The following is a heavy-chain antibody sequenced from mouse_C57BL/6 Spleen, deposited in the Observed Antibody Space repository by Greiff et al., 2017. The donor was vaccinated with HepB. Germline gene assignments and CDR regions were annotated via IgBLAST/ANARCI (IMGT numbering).Heavy chain of an antibody. CDR1: GFTFSDYG. Sequence: EVQRVESGGGLVKPGGSLKLSCAASGFTFSDYGMHWVRQAPEKGLEWVAYISSGSSTIYYADTVKGRFTISRDNAKNTLFLQMTSLRSEDTAMYYCAGYYDYDGFAYWGQGTLVTVSA. V-gene: IGHV5-17*01. CDR3: AGYYDYDGFAY. J-gene: IGHJ3*01. D-gene: IGHD2-4*01. CDR2: ISSGSSTI.